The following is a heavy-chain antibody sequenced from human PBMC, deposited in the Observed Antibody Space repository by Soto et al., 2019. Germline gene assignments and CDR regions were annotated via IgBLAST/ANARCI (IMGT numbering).Heavy chain of an antibody. CDR3: ARVGPWVPYYYDSSPYTFENWFDP. V-gene: IGHV4-59*01. CDR2: IYYSGST. Sequence: SETLSLTCTVSGGSISSYYWSWIRQPPGKGLEWIGYIYYSGSTNYNPSLKSRVTISVDTSQNQFSLKLSSVTAADTAVYYCARVGPWVPYYYDSSPYTFENWFDPWGQGTLVTVSS. CDR1: GGSISSYY. J-gene: IGHJ5*02. D-gene: IGHD3-22*01.